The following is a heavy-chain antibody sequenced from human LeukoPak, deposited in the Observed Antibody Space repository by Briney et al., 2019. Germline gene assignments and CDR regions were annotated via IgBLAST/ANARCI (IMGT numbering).Heavy chain of an antibody. CDR2: SYYSGST. D-gene: IGHD6-13*01. CDR1: GGFISSYY. CDR3: AGDDSSSWWSY. J-gene: IGHJ4*02. Sequence: SETLSLTCTVSGGFISSYYWSWIRQPPGKGLEWIGNSYYSGSTKYNPSLKSRVTISVDTSKNQFSLKVNSVTAADTAVYYCAGDDSSSWWSYWGQGTLVTVSS. V-gene: IGHV4-59*01.